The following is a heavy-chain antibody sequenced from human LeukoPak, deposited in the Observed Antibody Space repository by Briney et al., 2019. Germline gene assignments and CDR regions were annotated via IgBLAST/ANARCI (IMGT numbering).Heavy chain of an antibody. D-gene: IGHD3-3*01. CDR1: GFSFSNAW. CDR2: IKSKTDGRTT. J-gene: IGHJ3*01. Sequence: AGRSLRLSCAASGFSFSNAWMSCVRQAPGEGLEWVGHIKSKTDGRTTDDAVPVKGRIIISRDDSKNTLYLQMNSLKTEDTDVYYCTTGRSTWGQGTIVTVSS. V-gene: IGHV3-15*01. CDR3: TTGRST.